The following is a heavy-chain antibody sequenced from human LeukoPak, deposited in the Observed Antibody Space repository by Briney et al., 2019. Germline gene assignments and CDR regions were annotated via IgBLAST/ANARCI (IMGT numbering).Heavy chain of an antibody. CDR1: GFTFDDYA. D-gene: IGHD5-18*01. Sequence: GGSLRLSCAASGFTFDDYAMHWVRQVPGKGLEWVSGISWNSGSIAYADSVKGRFTISRDNAKNSLYLQMNSLRAEDTAVYYCARWLDTAMVFDYWGQGTLVTVSS. V-gene: IGHV3-9*01. CDR3: ARWLDTAMVFDY. CDR2: ISWNSGSI. J-gene: IGHJ4*02.